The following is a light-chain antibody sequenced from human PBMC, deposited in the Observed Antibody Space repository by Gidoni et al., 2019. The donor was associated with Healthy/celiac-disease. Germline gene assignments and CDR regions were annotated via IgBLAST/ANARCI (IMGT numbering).Light chain of an antibody. V-gene: IGKV1-39*01. CDR3: QQSYSTLPYT. CDR1: QSISSY. Sequence: DIQITQSPSSLSASVGDRVTITCRASQSISSYLNSYQQKPGKAPKLLIYAASSLQSGVPSRFSGSGSGTDFTLTISSLQPEDFATYYCQQSYSTLPYTFGQGTKLEIK. CDR2: AAS. J-gene: IGKJ2*01.